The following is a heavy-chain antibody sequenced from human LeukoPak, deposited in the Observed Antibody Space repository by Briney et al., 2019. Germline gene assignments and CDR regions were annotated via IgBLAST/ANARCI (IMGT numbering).Heavy chain of an antibody. J-gene: IGHJ5*02. Sequence: PSETLSLTCTVSGGSISSYYWSWIRQPPGKGLEWIGYIYYSGSTNYNPSLKSRVTISVDTSKNQFSLKLSSVTAADTAVYYCARAPLWSPRTAWFDPWGQGTLVTVSS. V-gene: IGHV4-59*01. D-gene: IGHD1-14*01. CDR3: ARAPLWSPRTAWFDP. CDR2: IYYSGST. CDR1: GGSISSYY.